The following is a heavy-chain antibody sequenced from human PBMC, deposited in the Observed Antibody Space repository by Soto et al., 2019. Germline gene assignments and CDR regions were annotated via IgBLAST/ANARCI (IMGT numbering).Heavy chain of an antibody. J-gene: IGHJ4*02. CDR1: GFTFSGSA. CDR2: IRSKANSYAT. Sequence: GGSLRLSCAASGFTFSGSAMHWVRQASGKGLEWVGRIRSKANSYATAYAASVKGRFTISRDDSKNTAYLQMNSLKTEDTAVYYCTRQGGDGYNQNDYWGQGTLVTVSS. D-gene: IGHD2-21*01. V-gene: IGHV3-73*01. CDR3: TRQGGDGYNQNDY.